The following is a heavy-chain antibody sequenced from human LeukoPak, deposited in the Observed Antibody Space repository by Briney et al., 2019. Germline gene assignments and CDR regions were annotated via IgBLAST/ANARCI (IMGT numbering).Heavy chain of an antibody. CDR1: GGSISSYY. CDR2: IYYSGST. D-gene: IGHD1-26*01. CDR3: ASGSYYGDRFDY. Sequence: SETLSLTCTVSGGSISSYYWSWIRQPPGKGLEWIGYIYYSGSTNYNPSLKSRVTISVDTSKNQFSLKLSSVTAADTAVYYCASGSYYGDRFDYWGQGTLVTVSS. J-gene: IGHJ4*02. V-gene: IGHV4-59*01.